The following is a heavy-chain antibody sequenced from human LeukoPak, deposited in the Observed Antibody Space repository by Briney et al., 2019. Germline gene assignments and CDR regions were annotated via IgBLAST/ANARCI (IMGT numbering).Heavy chain of an antibody. CDR2: IYYSGST. V-gene: IGHV4-59*01. Sequence: PSETLSLTCTVSGGSISSYYWSWLRQPPGKGLEWIGYIYYSGSTNYNPPLKSRVTISVDTSKNQFSLKLSSVTAADTAVYYCARGAWSSSWYAHYYYYYYMDVWGKGTTVTVSS. J-gene: IGHJ6*03. D-gene: IGHD6-13*01. CDR3: ARGAWSSSWYAHYYYYYYMDV. CDR1: GGSISSYY.